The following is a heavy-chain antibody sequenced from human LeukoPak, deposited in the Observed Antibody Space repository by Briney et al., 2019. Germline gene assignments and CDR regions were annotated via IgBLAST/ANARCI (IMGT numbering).Heavy chain of an antibody. V-gene: IGHV4-59*01. CDR3: ARVNTGKVTLDY. CDR1: GDSINKNY. CDR2: IYYIGST. Sequence: SETLSLTCTVSGDSINKNYWSWIRQSPGKGLEWIGYIYYIGSTNYNPSLVSRITISLDTSKSQFSLTLNSVTAADTAIYFCARVNTGKVTLDYWGQGILVTVSS. J-gene: IGHJ4*02. D-gene: IGHD1-14*01.